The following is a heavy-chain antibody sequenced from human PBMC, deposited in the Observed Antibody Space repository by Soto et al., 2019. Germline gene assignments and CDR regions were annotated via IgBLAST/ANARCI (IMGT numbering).Heavy chain of an antibody. D-gene: IGHD3-9*01. CDR2: INAGNGNT. CDR3: AREQILTGYYKGNDAFDI. Sequence: ASVKVSCKASGYTFTSYAMHWVRQAPGQRLEWMGWINAGNGNTKYSQKFQGRVTITRDTSASTAYMELSSLRSEDTAVYYCAREQILTGYYKGNDAFDIWGQGTMVTVSS. V-gene: IGHV1-3*01. J-gene: IGHJ3*02. CDR1: GYTFTSYA.